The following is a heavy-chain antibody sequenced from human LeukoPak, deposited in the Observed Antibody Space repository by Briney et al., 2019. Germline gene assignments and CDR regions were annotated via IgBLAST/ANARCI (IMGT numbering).Heavy chain of an antibody. CDR2: IKQDGSEK. Sequence: PGGSLRLSCAASGFTFGSYWMTWVRQAPGKGLEWVANIKQDGSEKYYVDSVRGRFTISRDNAKNSLYLRMNSLRAEGTAVYYCARDGFQYSSGWYSGVGYFDYWGQGTLVTVSS. CDR1: GFTFGSYW. J-gene: IGHJ4*02. D-gene: IGHD6-19*01. CDR3: ARDGFQYSSGWYSGVGYFDY. V-gene: IGHV3-7*01.